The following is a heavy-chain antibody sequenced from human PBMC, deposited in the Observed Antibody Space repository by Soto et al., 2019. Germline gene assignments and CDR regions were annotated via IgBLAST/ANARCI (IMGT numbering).Heavy chain of an antibody. D-gene: IGHD3-9*01. Sequence: GRSLTLCCAASGFNRSHPGMTWVRQAAGKGLEWVGRIKSETDGGTADYTAPVKARITISRDDSNNTVYLQINSLKTWYTAVYYCATGIYYDLLTGYHDVAYWGQGT. CDR2: IKSETDGGTA. CDR1: GFNRSHPG. V-gene: IGHV3-15*01. CDR3: ATGIYYDLLTGYHDVAY. J-gene: IGHJ4*02.